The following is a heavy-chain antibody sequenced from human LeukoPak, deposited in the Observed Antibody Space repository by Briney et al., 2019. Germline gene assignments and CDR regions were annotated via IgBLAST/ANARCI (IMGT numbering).Heavy chain of an antibody. J-gene: IGHJ4*01. V-gene: IGHV1-2*02. D-gene: IGHD6-13*01. CDR1: GFTFSSYG. Sequence: GGSLRLSCAASGFTFSSYGMHWVRQAPGQGLEWMGWINPNSGGTNYAQKFQGRVTMTRDTSISTVYIDLSRLSSDDTAMYYCATDLGSSWIYWGHGTLVTVSS. CDR2: INPNSGGT. CDR3: ATDLGSSWIY.